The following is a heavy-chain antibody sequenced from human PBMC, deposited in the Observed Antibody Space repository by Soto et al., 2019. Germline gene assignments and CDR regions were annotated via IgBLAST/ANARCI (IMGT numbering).Heavy chain of an antibody. D-gene: IGHD2-8*01. V-gene: IGHV1-69*12. J-gene: IGHJ6*02. CDR3: ASNGESYYYYGMDF. Sequence: QVQLVQSGAEVKKPGSSVKVSCKASGGTFSSSAISWVRQAPGQGLEWMGGIIPIFGTAEYAQKFQGRVTITADDSTSTDFMDVSSLRSEDTAVYYCASNGESYYYYGMDFWGQGTTVTVSS. CDR1: GGTFSSSA. CDR2: IIPIFGTA.